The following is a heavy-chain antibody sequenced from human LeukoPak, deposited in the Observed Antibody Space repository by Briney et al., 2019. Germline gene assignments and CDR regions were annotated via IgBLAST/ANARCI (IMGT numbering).Heavy chain of an antibody. V-gene: IGHV3-30*18. D-gene: IGHD6-19*01. CDR1: GFTFSSYG. J-gene: IGHJ4*02. CDR3: AKDLPPIAVAGFFDY. Sequence: GGSLRLSCAASGFTFSSYGMHWVRQAPGKGLEWVAVISYDGSNKYYADSVRGRFTISRDNSKNTLYLQMNSLRAEDTAVYYCAKDLPPIAVAGFFDYWGQGTLVTVSS. CDR2: ISYDGSNK.